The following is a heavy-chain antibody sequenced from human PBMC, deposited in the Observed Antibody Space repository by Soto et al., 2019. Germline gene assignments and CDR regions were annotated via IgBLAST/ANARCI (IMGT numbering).Heavy chain of an antibody. V-gene: IGHV4-31*03. CDR3: AKDLGYCTNGICLFDY. D-gene: IGHD2-8*01. Sequence: SQTLSLTCTVSGGSISSGGYYWRWIRQHPGKGLEWIGYIYYSGSTYYNPSLKSRVTISVDTSKNQFSLSAEDTAVYYCAKDLGYCTNGICLFDYWGQGTLVTVS. CDR1: GGSISSGGYY. J-gene: IGHJ4*02. CDR2: IYYSGST.